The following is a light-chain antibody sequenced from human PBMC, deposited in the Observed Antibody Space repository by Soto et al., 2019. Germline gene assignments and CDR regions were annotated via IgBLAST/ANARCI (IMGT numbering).Light chain of an antibody. CDR3: HSYDSSLSGWV. CDR1: SSKIGAGYD. Sequence: QSVLTQPPSVSGAPGQRVTISCTGSSSKIGAGYDVHWYQQLPGTAPKLLIYGNSNRPSGVPDRFSGSKSGTSASLAITGLQAEYEADYYCHSYDSSLSGWVFGGGTELTFL. J-gene: IGLJ3*02. CDR2: GNS. V-gene: IGLV1-40*01.